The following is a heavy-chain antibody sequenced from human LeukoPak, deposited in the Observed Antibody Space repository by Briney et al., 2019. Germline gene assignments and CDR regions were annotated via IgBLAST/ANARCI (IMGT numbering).Heavy chain of an antibody. CDR2: IYTSGST. CDR3: ASHRSSGYDTYYFDY. CDR1: GGSISSYY. J-gene: IGHJ4*02. D-gene: IGHD5-12*01. Sequence: SETLSLTCTVSGGSISSYYWSWIQQPAGKGLEWIGRIYTSGSTNYNPSLKSRVTMSVDTSKNQFSLKLSSVTAADTAVYYCASHRSSGYDTYYFDYWGQGTLVTVSS. V-gene: IGHV4-4*07.